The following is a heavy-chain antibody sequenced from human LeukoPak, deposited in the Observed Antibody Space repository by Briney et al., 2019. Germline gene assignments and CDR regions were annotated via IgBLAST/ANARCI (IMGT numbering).Heavy chain of an antibody. CDR1: GGTFSSYA. Sequence: GASVKVSCKASGGTFSSYAISWVRQAPGQGLEWMGGIIPIFGTANYAQKFQGRVTITTDESTSTAYMELSSLRSEDTAVYYCARSVDIVVVPAAIVSQFRFDYWGQGTLVTVSS. V-gene: IGHV1-69*05. CDR3: ARSVDIVVVPAAIVSQFRFDY. CDR2: IIPIFGTA. J-gene: IGHJ4*02. D-gene: IGHD2-2*02.